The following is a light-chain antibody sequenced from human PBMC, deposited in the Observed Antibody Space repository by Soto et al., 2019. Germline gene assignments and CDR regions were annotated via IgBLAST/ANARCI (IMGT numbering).Light chain of an antibody. CDR1: QSVSSGY. V-gene: IGKV3-20*01. Sequence: EIVLTQSPGNLSLTPGERATLSCKASQSVSSGYFAWYRHKPGQAPRLLIYGASRRATGIADRFSGSGSGTDFTLTISRLEPEHFALYYWHVYGPPYCFGPGTKLEIK. CDR2: GAS. J-gene: IGKJ2*03. CDR3: HVYGPPYC.